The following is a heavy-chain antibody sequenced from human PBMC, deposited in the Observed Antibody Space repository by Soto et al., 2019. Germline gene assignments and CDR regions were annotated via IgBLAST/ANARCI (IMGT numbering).Heavy chain of an antibody. Sequence: PSETLSLTCTVSGDSISSNSYYWDWIRQPPGKGLEWIGSLFYSGATYHNPSLQSRVTISVDTSKNQFSLHLSSVTAADTAVYYCARHASFVSVRGASGWSDYCGQGTLVTVSS. CDR1: GDSISSNSYY. CDR2: LFYSGAT. CDR3: ARHASFVSVRGASGWSDY. J-gene: IGHJ4*02. V-gene: IGHV4-39*01. D-gene: IGHD3-10*01.